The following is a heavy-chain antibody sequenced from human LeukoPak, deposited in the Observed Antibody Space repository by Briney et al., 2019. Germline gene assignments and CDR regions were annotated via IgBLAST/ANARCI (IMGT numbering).Heavy chain of an antibody. D-gene: IGHD3-22*01. J-gene: IGHJ4*02. CDR3: ARQPLYDTSGYGQFDY. CDR2: IYHNGNT. V-gene: IGHV4-39*01. CDR1: GVSISSSSYH. Sequence: SETLSLTCTVSGVSISSSSYHWDWIRQPPGKGLEWIGEIYHNGNTNYNPSLKSRVTISVDTSKNQFSLRLSSVTAADTALYYCARQPLYDTSGYGQFDYWGQGTLVTVSS.